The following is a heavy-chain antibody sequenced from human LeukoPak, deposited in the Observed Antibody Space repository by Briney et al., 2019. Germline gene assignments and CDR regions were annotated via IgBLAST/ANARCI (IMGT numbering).Heavy chain of an antibody. CDR1: GFTFSSYA. Sequence: PGGSLRLSCAASGFTFSSYAMSWVRQAPGKGLEWVSAISGSGGSTYYADSVKGRFTISRDISKNTLYLQMNSLRAEDTAVYYCAKDPTHYYDSSGYYYWGQGTLVTVSS. CDR3: AKDPTHYYDSSGYYY. CDR2: ISGSGGST. J-gene: IGHJ4*02. V-gene: IGHV3-23*01. D-gene: IGHD3-22*01.